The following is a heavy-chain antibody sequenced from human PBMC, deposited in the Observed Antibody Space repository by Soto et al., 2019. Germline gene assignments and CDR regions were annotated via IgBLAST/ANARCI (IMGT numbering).Heavy chain of an antibody. CDR2: IYYSWST. CDR3: ARSLYSGSYTNWFDP. V-gene: IGHV4-59*01. Sequence: PSETLSLTCTVSGGSISSYYWSWIRQPPGKGLEYIGYIYYSWSTNYNPSLKSRVTISVDTSKKQFSLKLSSVTAADTAVYYCARSLYSGSYTNWFDPWGQGTLVTVSS. J-gene: IGHJ5*02. CDR1: GGSISSYY. D-gene: IGHD1-26*01.